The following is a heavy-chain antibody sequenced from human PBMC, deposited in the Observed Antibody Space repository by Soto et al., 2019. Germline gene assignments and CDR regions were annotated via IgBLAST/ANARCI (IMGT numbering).Heavy chain of an antibody. V-gene: IGHV3-66*01. CDR2: IYSGGST. CDR3: ARDKLPGVVVVAHGAFDI. D-gene: IGHD2-15*01. Sequence: EVQLVESGGGLVQPGGSLRLSCAASGFTVSSNYMSWVRQAPGKGLEWVSVIYSGGSTYYADSVKGRFTISRDNSKNTLYLQMNSLRAEDTAVYYCARDKLPGVVVVAHGAFDIWGQGTMVSVSS. J-gene: IGHJ3*02. CDR1: GFTVSSNY.